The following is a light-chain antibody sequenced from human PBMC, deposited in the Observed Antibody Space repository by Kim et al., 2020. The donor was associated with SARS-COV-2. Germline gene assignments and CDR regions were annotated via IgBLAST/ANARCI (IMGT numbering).Light chain of an antibody. V-gene: IGKV3-20*01. CDR2: DAS. CDR1: QSVASNY. J-gene: IGKJ2*02. Sequence: IVLTQSPGTLSLSPGETATLSCRASQSVASNYFAWYQQKPGQAPRLLIFDASTRATGISDRFSGSGSGTDFTLTISRLEPEDFAVYYCQQYGDSPCTFGQGTKLEI. CDR3: QQYGDSPCT.